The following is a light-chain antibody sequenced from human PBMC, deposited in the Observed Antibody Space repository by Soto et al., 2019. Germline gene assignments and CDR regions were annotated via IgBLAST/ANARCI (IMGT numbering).Light chain of an antibody. Sequence: QSALTQPASVSGSPGQSITISCTGTSSDVGGYNYVSWYQQHPGKAPNLMIYDVSNRPSGVSNRFSGSKSGNTASLTISGLQADDDADYYCSSYTSSSLHVFGTGTKVTVL. CDR2: DVS. CDR1: SSDVGGYNY. J-gene: IGLJ1*01. V-gene: IGLV2-14*03. CDR3: SSYTSSSLHV.